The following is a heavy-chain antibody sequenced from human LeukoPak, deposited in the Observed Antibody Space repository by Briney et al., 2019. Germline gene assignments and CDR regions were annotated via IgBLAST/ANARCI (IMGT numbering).Heavy chain of an antibody. CDR3: ARANSSGYYLRLDY. J-gene: IGHJ4*02. V-gene: IGHV4-30-2*01. D-gene: IGHD3-22*01. CDR1: GGSISSGGYY. Sequence: PSETLSLTCTVSGGSISSGGYYWSWIRQPPGKGLEWIGYIYHSGSTYYNPSLKSRVTISVDRSKNQFSLKLSSVTAADTAVYYCARANSSGYYLRLDYWGREPWSPSPQ. CDR2: IYHSGST.